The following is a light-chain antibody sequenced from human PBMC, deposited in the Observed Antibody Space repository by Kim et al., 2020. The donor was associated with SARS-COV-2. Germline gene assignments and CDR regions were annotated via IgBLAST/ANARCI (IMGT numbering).Light chain of an antibody. V-gene: IGLV3-19*01. Sequence: SSELTQDPAVSVALGQTVRITCQGDSLRSYYASWYQQKPGQAPVLVIYGKNNRPSGIPDRFSGSSSGNTASLTTTGAQAEDEADYYCNSRDSSGNHVEFG. CDR2: GKN. J-gene: IGLJ2*01. CDR1: SLRSYY. CDR3: NSRDSSGNHVE.